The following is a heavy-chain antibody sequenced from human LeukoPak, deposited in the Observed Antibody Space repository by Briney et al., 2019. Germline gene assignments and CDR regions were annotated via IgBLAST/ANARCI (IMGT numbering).Heavy chain of an antibody. CDR2: ISYSGTT. J-gene: IGHJ3*02. V-gene: IGHV4-59*01. CDR3: ARDKGLPQAFDI. D-gene: IGHD5/OR15-5a*01. CDR1: GGPISSYY. Sequence: SETPSLTCTVSGGPISSYYWSWIRQPPGKGLEYIGYISYSGTTSYNPSLKSRVAIAVDTSKNQFSLKLSSVTAADTAVYYCARDKGLPQAFDICGQGTMVTVSS.